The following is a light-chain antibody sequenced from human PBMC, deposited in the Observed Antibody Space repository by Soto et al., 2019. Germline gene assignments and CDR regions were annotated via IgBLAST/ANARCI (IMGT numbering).Light chain of an antibody. CDR2: KVS. V-gene: IGKV2-30*02. CDR3: MQGTHWPRT. Sequence: DVVMTQSPLSLPVTLGQPASISCRSTQGLVHSDGDTYLNWFQQRPGQSPRRLIYKVSNRDSGVPDRFSGSGSGTDFTLKISRVAAEDVGVYYCMQGTHWPRTFGQGTKLEIK. J-gene: IGKJ2*01. CDR1: QGLVHSDGDTY.